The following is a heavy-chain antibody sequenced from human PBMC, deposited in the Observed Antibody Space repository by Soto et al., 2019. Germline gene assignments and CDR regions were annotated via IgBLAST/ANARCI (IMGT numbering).Heavy chain of an antibody. V-gene: IGHV3-49*03. D-gene: IGHD2-2*01. CDR3: TRDCTSTSCNYDYGMDV. CDR2: IRSKPFGGTT. Sequence: GGSLRLSCTASGFTFGYYSMSWFRQAPGKGLEWVGVIRSKPFGGTTEYAASVKGRFTISRDDSRSIAYLQMNSLKTEDTAVYYCTRDCTSTSCNYDYGMDVWGQGTTVTVSS. CDR1: GFTFGYYS. J-gene: IGHJ6*02.